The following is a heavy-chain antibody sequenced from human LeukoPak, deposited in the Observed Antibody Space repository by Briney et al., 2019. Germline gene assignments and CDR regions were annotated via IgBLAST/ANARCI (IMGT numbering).Heavy chain of an antibody. V-gene: IGHV4-59*05. D-gene: IGHD3-10*01. J-gene: IGHJ4*02. Sequence: PSETLSLTCTVSGGSISSYYWSWIRQPPGKGLEWIGSIYYSGSTYYNPSLKSRVTISVDTSKNQFSLKLSSVTAADTAVYYCARQLYNVWFGELLPFDYWGQGTLVTVSS. CDR3: ARQLYNVWFGELLPFDY. CDR1: GGSISSYY. CDR2: IYYSGST.